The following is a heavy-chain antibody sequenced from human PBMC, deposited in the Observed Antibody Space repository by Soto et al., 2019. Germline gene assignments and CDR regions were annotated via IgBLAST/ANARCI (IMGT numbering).Heavy chain of an antibody. V-gene: IGHV1-69*02. D-gene: IGHD2-21*01. CDR1: GGTFSTYT. Sequence: QVQLVQSGAEVESPGSSVKVSCKASGGTFSTYTISWVRQSPGQGLEWLGRIIPLFGLPNHAQKFQDRVTITEDKSTDTAYLELNSLSPEDTAVYYCAFDVQTGVVYFDNWGQGTLVTVSS. J-gene: IGHJ4*02. CDR3: AFDVQTGVVYFDN. CDR2: IIPLFGLP.